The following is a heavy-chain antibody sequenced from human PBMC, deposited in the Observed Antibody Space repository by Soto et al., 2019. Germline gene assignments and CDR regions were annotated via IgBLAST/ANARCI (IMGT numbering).Heavy chain of an antibody. V-gene: IGHV4-59*01. J-gene: IGHJ4*02. CDR2: VFYGGT. CDR1: GRSLSGNY. Sequence: PSETLSLTCSVSGRSLSGNYWSWIRQSPDKGLEWLGYVFYGGTDYNPSLGGRVSMSVETSKSQFSLKLTSVTVADTAVSYCASARGALYFESWGQGILVTVSS. CDR3: ASARGALYFES. D-gene: IGHD3-16*01.